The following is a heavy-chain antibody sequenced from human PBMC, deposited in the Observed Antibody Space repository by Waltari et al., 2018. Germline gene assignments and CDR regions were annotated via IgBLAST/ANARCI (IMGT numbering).Heavy chain of an antibody. J-gene: IGHJ4*02. CDR1: GGSISSGRYY. CDR3: AREVKNSITGTTYFDY. V-gene: IGHV4-61*09. CDR2: IYTSGST. Sequence: QVQLQESGPGLVKPSQTLSLTCTVSGGSISSGRYYWSWIRQPAGKGLEWIGYIYTSGSTNYNPSLKSRVTISVDTSKNQFSLKLSSVTAADTAVYYCAREVKNSITGTTYFDYWGQGTLVTVSS. D-gene: IGHD1-7*01.